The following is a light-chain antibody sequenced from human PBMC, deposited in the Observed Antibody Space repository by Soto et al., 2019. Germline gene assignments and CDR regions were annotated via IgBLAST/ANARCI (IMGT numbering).Light chain of an antibody. V-gene: IGLV1-44*01. CDR3: ASWDDSLKDLV. J-gene: IGLJ3*02. CDR2: TND. CDR1: TSNIENNP. Sequence: QLVLTQPPSASGTPGQRVTISCSGSTSNIENNPVNWYQQLPGTAPKLLIFTNDQRPSGVPDRFSGSKSGTSASLAISGLRSEDEADYYWASWDDSLKDLVFGGGTKVTVL.